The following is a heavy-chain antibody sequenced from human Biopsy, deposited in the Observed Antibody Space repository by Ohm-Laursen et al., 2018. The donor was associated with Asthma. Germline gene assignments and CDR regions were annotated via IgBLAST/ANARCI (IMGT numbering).Heavy chain of an antibody. Sequence: SETLSLTCIVSGVSIRSCYWTWIRQPPGKGLEWIGNIHYSGGTYSNPSLKSRVTISVDTSKKQISLRLSSVIAADTAVYYCAGFCSGGNCPDHWGQGTLVTVSS. CDR1: GVSIRSCY. D-gene: IGHD2-15*01. J-gene: IGHJ4*02. CDR3: AGFCSGGNCPDH. CDR2: IHYSGGT. V-gene: IGHV4-59*01.